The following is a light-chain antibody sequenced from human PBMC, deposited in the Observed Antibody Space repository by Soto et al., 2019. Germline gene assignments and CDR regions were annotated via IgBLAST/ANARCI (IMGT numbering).Light chain of an antibody. J-gene: IGLJ2*01. CDR1: TGPVTGTFY. CDR2: SIS. CDR3: LLYFDTDRI. Sequence: VVTQEPSLTVSPGETVTLTCSSSTGPVTGTFYPNWFQQKPGQAPRPLIYSISNKHSWTPARFSGSLLGGKATLTLSGVQPEDEAEYFCLLYFDTDRIFGGGTKVTVL. V-gene: IGLV7-43*01.